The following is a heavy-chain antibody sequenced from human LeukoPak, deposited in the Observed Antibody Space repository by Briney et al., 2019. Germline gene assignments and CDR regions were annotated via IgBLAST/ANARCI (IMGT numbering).Heavy chain of an antibody. D-gene: IGHD3-10*01. CDR1: GFTFSSYG. V-gene: IGHV3-33*01. CDR2: IWYDGSNK. J-gene: IGHJ4*02. Sequence: QSGGSLRLSCAASGFTFSSYGMHWVRQAPGKGLEWVAVIWYDGSNKYYADSVKGRFTISRDNSKNTLYLQMNSLRAEDTAVYYCARDGSWFGEAPSVDYWGQGTLVTVSS. CDR3: ARDGSWFGEAPSVDY.